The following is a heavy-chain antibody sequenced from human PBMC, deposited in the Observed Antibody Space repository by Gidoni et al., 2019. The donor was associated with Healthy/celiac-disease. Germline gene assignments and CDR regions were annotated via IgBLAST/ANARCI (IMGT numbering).Heavy chain of an antibody. CDR3: ARSGGIAATFDY. J-gene: IGHJ4*02. CDR1: GGSISSYS. V-gene: IGHV4-59*08. CDR2: IYYSGGT. D-gene: IGHD6-13*01. Sequence: QVQLQESGPGLGKPSETLSLTCTVSGGSISSYSWSWIRQPPGKGLGWIGYIYYSGGTNYNPSLKSRVTISVDTSKNQFSLKLSSVTAADTAVYYCARSGGIAATFDYWGQGTLVTVSS.